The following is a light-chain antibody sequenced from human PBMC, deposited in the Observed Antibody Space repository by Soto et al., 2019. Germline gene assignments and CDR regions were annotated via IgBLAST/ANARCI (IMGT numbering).Light chain of an antibody. CDR2: KAS. CDR3: QQYEAYPLT. CDR1: QSISSW. V-gene: IGKV1-5*03. Sequence: DIQLTQSPSTLSASVGDRATITCRASQSISSWLAWYQQKPGKAPKLLVYKASSLESGVPSRFSGSGSGTEFTLTISTLQPDDFATYYCQQYEAYPLTLGRGTKVEL. J-gene: IGKJ4*01.